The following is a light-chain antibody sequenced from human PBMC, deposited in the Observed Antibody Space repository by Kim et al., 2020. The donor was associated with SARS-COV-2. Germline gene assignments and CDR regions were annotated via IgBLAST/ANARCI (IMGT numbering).Light chain of an antibody. CDR3: QSYDSSLSGV. CDR2: GNS. CDR1: SANVGAGYV. J-gene: IGLJ1*01. Sequence: GREVTNSCTGNSANVGAGYVVHWYQQLPGTAPKLLLYGNSKRPSGVPDRFSGSKSGTSASLAITGLQAEDEADYYCQSYDSSLSGVFGTGTKVTVL. V-gene: IGLV1-40*01.